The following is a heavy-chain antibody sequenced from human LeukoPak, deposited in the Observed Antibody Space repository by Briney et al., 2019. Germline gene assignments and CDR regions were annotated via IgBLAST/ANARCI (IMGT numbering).Heavy chain of an antibody. V-gene: IGHV4-39*06. CDR1: GGSISSSSYY. CDR3: ARGAADRNNYYYYIDV. Sequence: SSETLSLTCTVSGGSISSSSYYWGWIRQPPGKGLEWIGTIYYSGSTYYNPSLKSRVTISVDTSKNQLPLKLTSVTAADTAVYYCARGAADRNNYYYYIDVWGKGTTVTVSS. CDR2: IYYSGST. J-gene: IGHJ6*03. D-gene: IGHD1/OR15-1a*01.